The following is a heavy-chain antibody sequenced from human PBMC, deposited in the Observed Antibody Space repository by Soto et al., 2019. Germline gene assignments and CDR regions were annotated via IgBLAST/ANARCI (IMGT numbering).Heavy chain of an antibody. D-gene: IGHD2-8*01. V-gene: IGHV3-7*01. CDR3: ARAKGTRNIVLMVYAPFYYYYCMDV. Sequence: LRLSCAASGFTFSSYWMSWVRQAPGKGLEWVANIKQDGSEKYYVDSVKGRFTISRDNAKNSLYLQMNSLRAEDTAVYYCARAKGTRNIVLMVYAPFYYYYCMDVWCPGTTVTVSS. CDR1: GFTFSSYW. J-gene: IGHJ6*02. CDR2: IKQDGSEK.